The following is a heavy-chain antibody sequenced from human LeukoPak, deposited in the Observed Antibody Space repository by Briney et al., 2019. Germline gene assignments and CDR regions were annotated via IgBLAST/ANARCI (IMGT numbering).Heavy chain of an antibody. J-gene: IGHJ5*02. D-gene: IGHD3-16*01. CDR1: GFTFSSYA. Sequence: PGGSLRLSCAASGFTFSSYAMSWVRQAPGKGLEWVSSISSSSSYIYYADSVKGRFTISRDNAENTLYLEMNSLRAEDTGLYFCARGRDESSAYRSLDLWGQGTLVTVSA. V-gene: IGHV3-21*01. CDR3: ARGRDESSAYRSLDL. CDR2: ISSSSSYI.